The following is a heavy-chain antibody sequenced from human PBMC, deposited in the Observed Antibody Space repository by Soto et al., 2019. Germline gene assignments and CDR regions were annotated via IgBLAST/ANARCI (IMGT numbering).Heavy chain of an antibody. D-gene: IGHD3-10*01. CDR3: AKDFKVSGGHYGSLNYYYGMDV. Sequence: LRLSCAASGFTFSDFGIHWVRQAPWKVLEGVAIISYDGILKYYADSVKGRFTISRDTSKGAVYLQMNSLTPEDTAVYYCAKDFKVSGGHYGSLNYYYGMDVWGQGTTVTVSS. J-gene: IGHJ6*02. CDR2: ISYDGILK. V-gene: IGHV3-30*18. CDR1: GFTFSDFG.